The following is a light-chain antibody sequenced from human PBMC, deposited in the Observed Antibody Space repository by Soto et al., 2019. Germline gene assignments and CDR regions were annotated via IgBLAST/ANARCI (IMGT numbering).Light chain of an antibody. J-gene: IGKJ3*01. CDR2: GAS. V-gene: IGKV3-20*01. Sequence: PGTPALVPRERTTLSCRAIQSVSSSYLAWYQQKPGQAPRLLIYGASSRATGIPDRFSGSGSGTDFTLTISRLEPEDFAVYDCQQYARSPPFTFGPGTKVDIK. CDR1: QSVSSSY. CDR3: QQYARSPPFT.